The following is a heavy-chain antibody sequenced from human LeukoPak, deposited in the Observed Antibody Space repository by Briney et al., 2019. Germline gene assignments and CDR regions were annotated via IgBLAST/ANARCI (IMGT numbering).Heavy chain of an antibody. J-gene: IGHJ5*02. CDR3: ARVGGIVVLPGWFDP. D-gene: IGHD2-2*01. V-gene: IGHV3-21*01. CDR2: ISSSSSYI. Sequence: GGSLRLSCAASGFTFSSYSMNWVRQAPGKGLEWVSSISSSSSYIYYADSVKGRFTISRDNAKNSLYLQMNSLRAEDTAVYYWARVGGIVVLPGWFDPWGQGTLVTVSS. CDR1: GFTFSSYS.